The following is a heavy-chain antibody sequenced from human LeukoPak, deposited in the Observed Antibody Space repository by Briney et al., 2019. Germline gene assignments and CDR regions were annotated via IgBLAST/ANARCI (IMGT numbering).Heavy chain of an antibody. D-gene: IGHD6-13*01. CDR2: IIPIFGTA. CDR1: GGTLSSHA. J-gene: IGHJ4*02. CDR3: ARDRDDIAAGYFDY. Sequence: PVKVSFKASGGTLSSHAISWVRQGPGQGLEWMGGIIPIFGTANYAQKFQGRVTITADESTSTAYMELSSLRSEDTAVYYCARDRDDIAAGYFDYWGQGTLVTVSS. V-gene: IGHV1-69*13.